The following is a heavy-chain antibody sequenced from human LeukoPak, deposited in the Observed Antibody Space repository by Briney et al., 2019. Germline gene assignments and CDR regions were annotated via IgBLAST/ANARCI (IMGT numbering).Heavy chain of an antibody. V-gene: IGHV1-46*01. J-gene: IGHJ4*02. CDR3: ARTAGRTFDY. Sequence: ASVKVSCKAFGCTFTSYFMHWVRQAPGQGLEWMGIINPSGGSTSYAQKFQGRVTMTRDTSTSTVYMELSSLRSEDTAVYYCARTAGRTFDYWGQGTLVTVSS. D-gene: IGHD6-6*01. CDR1: GCTFTSYF. CDR2: INPSGGST.